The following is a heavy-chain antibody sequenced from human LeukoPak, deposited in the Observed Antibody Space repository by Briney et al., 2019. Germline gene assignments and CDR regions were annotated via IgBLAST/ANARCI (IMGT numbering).Heavy chain of an antibody. Sequence: GGSLRLSCAASGFTFSRYSMNWVGQPPGKGLEGVSSISSIWSYILFAESVKGRFTISRDNAKNSLYLQMNSLRAEDTAVYYCAELGITMNGGVWGKGTTVTISS. D-gene: IGHD3-10*02. J-gene: IGHJ6*04. CDR2: ISSIWSYI. CDR1: GFTFSRYS. CDR3: AELGITMNGGV. V-gene: IGHV3-21*01.